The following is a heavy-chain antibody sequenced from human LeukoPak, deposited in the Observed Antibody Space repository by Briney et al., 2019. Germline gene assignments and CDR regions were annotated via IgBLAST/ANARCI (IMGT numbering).Heavy chain of an antibody. V-gene: IGHV3-21*04. D-gene: IGHD3-22*01. CDR2: ISSSSSYI. CDR3: AKEHDLTAYYYDGETWGFDY. CDR1: GFTFSSYS. Sequence: PGGSLRLSCAASGFTFSSYSMNWVRQAPGKGLEWVSSISSSSSYIYYADSVKGRFTISRDNAKNSLYLQMNSLRAEDTAVYYCAKEHDLTAYYYDGETWGFDYWGQGTLVTVSS. J-gene: IGHJ4*02.